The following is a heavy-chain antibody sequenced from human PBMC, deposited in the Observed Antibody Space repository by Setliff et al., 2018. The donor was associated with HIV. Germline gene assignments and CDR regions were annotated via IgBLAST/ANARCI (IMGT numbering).Heavy chain of an antibody. J-gene: IGHJ4*02. D-gene: IGHD1-1*01. CDR1: GYTFTSYY. CDR2: IIPILGTA. CDR3: AILPGPNWNDAY. Sequence: SVKVSCKASGYTFTSYYMHWVRRAPGQGLEWMGGIIPILGTAHYAQKFQGRATITTDGSTSTAYMELSRLRSEDTAVYYCAILPGPNWNDAYWGQGALVTVSS. V-gene: IGHV1-69*16.